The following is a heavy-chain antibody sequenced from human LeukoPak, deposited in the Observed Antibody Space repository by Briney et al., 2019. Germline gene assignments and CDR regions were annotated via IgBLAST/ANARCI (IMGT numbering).Heavy chain of an antibody. CDR2: ISHSGST. V-gene: IGHV4-34*01. CDR3: ARYDSSGYSVDY. J-gene: IGHJ4*02. CDR1: GGSFSGYY. Sequence: SETLSLTCAVYGGSFSGYYWSWIRQPPGKGLEWIGEISHSGSTNYNPSLKSRVTISVDTSKNQFSLKLSSVTAADTAVYYCARYDSSGYSVDYWGQGTLVTVSS. D-gene: IGHD3-22*01.